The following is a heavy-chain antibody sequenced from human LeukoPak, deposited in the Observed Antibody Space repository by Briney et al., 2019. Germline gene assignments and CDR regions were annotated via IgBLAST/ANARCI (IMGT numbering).Heavy chain of an antibody. Sequence: ASVKVSCKASGYTFLGYYIHWVRQAPGQGVEWMGWINPQSGGTKYAQKLQGRVTMTRDTSISTAYMELSNLRSDDTAVYYCVSGSKWDFWGQGTLVTVSS. D-gene: IGHD1-26*01. CDR2: INPQSGGT. J-gene: IGHJ4*02. CDR3: VSGSKWDF. V-gene: IGHV1-2*02. CDR1: GYTFLGYY.